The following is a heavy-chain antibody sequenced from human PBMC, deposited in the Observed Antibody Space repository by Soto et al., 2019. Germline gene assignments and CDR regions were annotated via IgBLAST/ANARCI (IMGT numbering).Heavy chain of an antibody. CDR3: ARTPIPIVGATTGGYYYYMDV. D-gene: IGHD1-26*01. Sequence: SQTLSLTCAISGDSVSSNSAAWNWIRQSPSRGLEWLGRTYYRSKWYNDYAVSVKSRITINPDTSKNQFSLQLNSVTPEDTAVYYCARTPIPIVGATTGGYYYYMDVLGKGTTVTVSS. CDR2: TYYRSKWYN. V-gene: IGHV6-1*01. CDR1: GDSVSSNSAA. J-gene: IGHJ6*03.